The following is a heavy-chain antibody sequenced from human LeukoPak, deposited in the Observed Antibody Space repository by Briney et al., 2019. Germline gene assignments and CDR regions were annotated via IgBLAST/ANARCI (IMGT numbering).Heavy chain of an antibody. D-gene: IGHD6-6*01. J-gene: IGHJ4*02. CDR3: ARKTSSSSPLDY. CDR2: IYSGGST. V-gene: IGHV3-66*02. Sequence: GGSLRLSCAASGFTVSNNYMSWVRQAPGKGLEWVSVIYSGGSTYYADSVKGRFTISRDNSRNTLYLQMNSLRAEDTAVYYCARKTSSSSPLDYWGQGTLVTVSS. CDR1: GFTVSNNY.